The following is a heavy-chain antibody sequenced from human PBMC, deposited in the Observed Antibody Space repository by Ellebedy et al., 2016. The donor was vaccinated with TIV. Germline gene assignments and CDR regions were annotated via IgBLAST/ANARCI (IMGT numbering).Heavy chain of an antibody. CDR3: TRHGRSDHNSVQYSDY. D-gene: IGHD2/OR15-2a*01. CDR1: GGSISSSNHY. V-gene: IGHV4-39*01. CDR2: IYYTGST. J-gene: IGHJ4*02. Sequence: GSLRLSCTVSGGSISSSNHYWGWVRQPPGKGLEYIGSIYYTGSTYYNPSLKSRVTTSVDTSKNQFSLKLSSVTAADTAMYYCTRHGRSDHNSVQYSDYWGQGTPVTVSS.